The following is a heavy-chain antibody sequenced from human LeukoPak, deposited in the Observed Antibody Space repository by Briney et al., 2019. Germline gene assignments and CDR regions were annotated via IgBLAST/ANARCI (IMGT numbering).Heavy chain of an antibody. CDR2: ISHSGDT. D-gene: IGHD3-10*01. CDR3: ARAGWIITSGIDY. V-gene: IGHV4-38-2*01. Sequence: SETLSLTCAVSGHSISSGYYWGWIRPPPGKGLEWIGSISHSGDTYRNPSLTSRVTISVDTSKNQISLNLKSVTAADTAVYYCARAGWIITSGIDYWGQGALVTVSS. J-gene: IGHJ4*02. CDR1: GHSISSGYY.